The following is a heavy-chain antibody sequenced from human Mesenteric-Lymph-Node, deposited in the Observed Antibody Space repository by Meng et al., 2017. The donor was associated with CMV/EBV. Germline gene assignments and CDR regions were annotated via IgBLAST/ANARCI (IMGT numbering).Heavy chain of an antibody. CDR3: TRDQIYDFWSGFDY. D-gene: IGHD3-3*01. CDR2: IFGGGST. V-gene: IGHV3-53*01. J-gene: IGHJ4*02. CDR1: GFIVSSNY. Sequence: GESLKISCAASGFIVSSNYMSWVRQAPGKGLEWVSVIFGGGSTYYADSVKGRFTISRDNSKNTLYLQMNSLRAEDTAVYYCTRDQIYDFWSGFDYWGQGALVTVSS.